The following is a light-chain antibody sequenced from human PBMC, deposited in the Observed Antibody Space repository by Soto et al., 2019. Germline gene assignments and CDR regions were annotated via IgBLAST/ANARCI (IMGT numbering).Light chain of an antibody. J-gene: IGKJ1*01. V-gene: IGKV3-20*01. CDR1: QSFTSGY. Sequence: EIVLTQSPGTLSLSPGERATVSCRASQSFTSGYLAWYQQRPGQAPRLLIYGASRRATGVPDRFSGSESETDFTLTISGLEPEDCAVYYCQQYDTSPRTFGQGTKVEIK. CDR2: GAS. CDR3: QQYDTSPRT.